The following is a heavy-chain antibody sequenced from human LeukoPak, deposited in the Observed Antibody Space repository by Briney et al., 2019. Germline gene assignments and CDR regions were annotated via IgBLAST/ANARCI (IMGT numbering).Heavy chain of an antibody. CDR2: ISGSGAAT. CDR1: GFTFSGYA. V-gene: IGHV3-23*01. CDR3: AKMVREFYTISYYFDY. D-gene: IGHD2-8*01. J-gene: IGHJ4*02. Sequence: GGSLTLSCAASGFTFSGYAMNWVRQAPGKGLEWVSGISGSGAATYYADSVKGRFTISRDNSKNTLYLQMNSLRADDTAVYYCAKMVREFYTISYYFDYWGQGTLVTASS.